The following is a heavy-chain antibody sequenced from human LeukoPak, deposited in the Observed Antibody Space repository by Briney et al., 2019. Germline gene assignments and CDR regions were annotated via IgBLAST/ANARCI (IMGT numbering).Heavy chain of an antibody. D-gene: IGHD4-17*01. V-gene: IGHV4-30-2*01. CDR3: ARRVGTTVTTYFDY. Sequence: SQTLSLTYTVSGGSISSGGYSWSWIRQPPGKGLEWIGYIYHAVTTYYNPSLKSRVTISIDRSKNQFSLNLSSVTAADTAVYYCARRVGTTVTTYFDYWGQGTLVTVSS. J-gene: IGHJ4*02. CDR1: GGSISSGGYS. CDR2: IYHAVTT.